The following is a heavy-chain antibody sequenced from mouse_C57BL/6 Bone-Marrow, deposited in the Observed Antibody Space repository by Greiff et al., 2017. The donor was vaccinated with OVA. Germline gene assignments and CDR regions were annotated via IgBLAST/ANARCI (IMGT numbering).Heavy chain of an antibody. V-gene: IGHV5-16*01. D-gene: IGHD3-2*02. J-gene: IGHJ1*03. CDR2: INYDGSST. Sequence: EVKLVESEGGLVQPGSSMKLSCTASGFTFSDYYMAWVRQVPEKGLEWVANINYDGSSTYYLDSLKSRFIISRDNAKNILYLQMSSLKSEDTATYYCARDQGELYLYFDVWGTGTTVTVSS. CDR3: ARDQGELYLYFDV. CDR1: GFTFSDYY.